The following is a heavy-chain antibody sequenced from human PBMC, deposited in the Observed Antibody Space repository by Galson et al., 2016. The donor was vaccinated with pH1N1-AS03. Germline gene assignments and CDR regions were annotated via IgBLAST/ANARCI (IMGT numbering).Heavy chain of an antibody. D-gene: IGHD1-26*01. J-gene: IGHJ3*02. CDR2: ISSDSTTI. V-gene: IGHV3-48*04. Sequence: SLRLSCAASGFTFNHYSMNWVRQAPGKGLGWVSYISSDSTTIYYSDSVKGRFTISRDNAKNSLYLQMNSLPAEDTAIYYCARTSGAYFGSAFDIWGQGTMGTVSS. CDR3: ARTSGAYFGSAFDI. CDR1: GFTFNHYS.